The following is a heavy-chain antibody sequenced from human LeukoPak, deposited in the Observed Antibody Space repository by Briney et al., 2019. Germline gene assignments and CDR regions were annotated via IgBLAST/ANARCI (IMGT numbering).Heavy chain of an antibody. J-gene: IGHJ4*02. CDR3: ARDRGIVVVPAAHRGLDY. V-gene: IGHV4-4*02. CDR2: IYHSGST. CDR1: GFTFSSYAM. D-gene: IGHD2-2*01. Sequence: GSLRLSCAASGFTFSSYAMSWVRQPPGKGLEWIGEIYHSGSTNYNPSLKSRVTISVDKSKNQFSLKLSSVTAADTAVYYCARDRGIVVVPAAHRGLDYWGQGTLVTVSS.